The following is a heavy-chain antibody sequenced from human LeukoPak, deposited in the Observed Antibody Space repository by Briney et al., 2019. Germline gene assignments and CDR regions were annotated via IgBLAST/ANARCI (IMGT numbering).Heavy chain of an antibody. CDR3: ARGHHYDILTGYYEFYAFDI. D-gene: IGHD3-9*01. CDR2: IYYSGST. Sequence: SETLSLTCTVSGGSISSGGYYWSWIRQHPGKGLEWIGYIYYSGSTYYNPSLKSRVTISVDTSKNQFSLKLSSVTAADTAVYYCARGHHYDILTGYYEFYAFDIWGQGTMVTVSS. CDR1: GGSISSGGYY. V-gene: IGHV4-31*03. J-gene: IGHJ3*02.